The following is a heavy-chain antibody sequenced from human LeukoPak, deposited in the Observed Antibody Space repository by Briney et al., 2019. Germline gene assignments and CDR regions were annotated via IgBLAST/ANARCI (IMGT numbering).Heavy chain of an antibody. Sequence: GSLRLSCAASGFTFSSYSMNWVRQAPGKGLEWVSTFSGTSSTSYADAVKGRVTISRDNSKNTLYLQMNSLRAEDTAVYYCAKLKQWQPQRYFFEYWGQGALVTVAS. D-gene: IGHD6-19*01. CDR1: GFTFSSYS. V-gene: IGHV3-23*01. CDR3: AKLKQWQPQRYFFEY. J-gene: IGHJ4*02. CDR2: FSGTSST.